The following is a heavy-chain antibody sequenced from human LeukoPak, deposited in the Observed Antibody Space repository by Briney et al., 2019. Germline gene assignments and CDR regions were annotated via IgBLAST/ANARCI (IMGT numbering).Heavy chain of an antibody. CDR1: GFTFSTYA. V-gene: IGHV3-23*01. Sequence: GGSLRFSCVASGFTFSTYAMSWVRQAPGKGLEWVSVISGSGGSTYYADSVKGRFTISRDNSKNTLYLQMNSLRAEDTAVYYCARGGYDTSGYARYYFDYWGQGTLVTVYS. J-gene: IGHJ4*02. CDR2: ISGSGGST. CDR3: ARGGYDTSGYARYYFDY. D-gene: IGHD3-22*01.